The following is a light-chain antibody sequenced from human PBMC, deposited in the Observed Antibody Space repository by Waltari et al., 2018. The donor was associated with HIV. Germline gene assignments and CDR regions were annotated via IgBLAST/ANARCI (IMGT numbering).Light chain of an antibody. CDR2: SNN. Sequence: QPVLTQPPPALGTPAQTATVSRSGISSNLESNPVTWYHHPPKTPPNILIYSNNQRPSGVPDRFSGSKSGTSASLAISGLQSEDEADYYCAAWDDSLNAYVFGTGTKVTVL. V-gene: IGLV1-44*01. J-gene: IGLJ1*01. CDR1: SSNLESNP. CDR3: AAWDDSLNAYV.